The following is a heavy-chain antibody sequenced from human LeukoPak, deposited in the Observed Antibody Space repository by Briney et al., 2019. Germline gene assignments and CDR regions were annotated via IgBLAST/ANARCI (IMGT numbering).Heavy chain of an antibody. Sequence: PGGSLRLSCAASGFTFSSYWMHWVRQAPGKGLVWVSRINTDGTSTTNADSVKGRFTISRDNAKNTVYLQMNSLRAEDTAVYYCARVYYDSSGYLPWGQGTLVTVSS. CDR3: ARVYYDSSGYLP. CDR1: GFTFSSYW. CDR2: INTDGTST. J-gene: IGHJ5*02. V-gene: IGHV3-74*01. D-gene: IGHD3-22*01.